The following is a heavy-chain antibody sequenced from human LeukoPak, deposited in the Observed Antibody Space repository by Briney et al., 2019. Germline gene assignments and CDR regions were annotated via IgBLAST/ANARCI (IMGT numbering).Heavy chain of an antibody. V-gene: IGHV3-23*01. Sequence: TGGSLRLSCAASGFTFSSYAMNWVRQAPGKGLEWVSAISGGGGNTYYADSVKGRFTISRDNSKNTLYLQMNSLRAEDTAVYHCALEGGYCSSATCYGPDYWGQGTLVTVSS. CDR1: GFTFSSYA. CDR2: ISGGGGNT. CDR3: ALEGGYCSSATCYGPDY. J-gene: IGHJ4*02. D-gene: IGHD2-2*01.